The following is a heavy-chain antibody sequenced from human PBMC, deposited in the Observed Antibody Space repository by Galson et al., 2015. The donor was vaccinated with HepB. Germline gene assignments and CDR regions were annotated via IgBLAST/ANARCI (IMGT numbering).Heavy chain of an antibody. J-gene: IGHJ3*02. CDR2: ISYDGSNK. Sequence: SLRLSCAASGFTFSSYAMHWVRQAPGKGLEWVAVISYDGSNKYYADSVKGRFTISRDNSKNTLYLQMNSLRAEDTAVYYCAREGVGPYSGSYPDAFDIWGQGTMVTVSS. CDR3: AREGVGPYSGSYPDAFDI. V-gene: IGHV3-30*04. CDR1: GFTFSSYA. D-gene: IGHD1-26*01.